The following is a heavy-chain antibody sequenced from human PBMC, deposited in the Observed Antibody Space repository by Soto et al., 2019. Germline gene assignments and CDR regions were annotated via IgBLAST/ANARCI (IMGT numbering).Heavy chain of an antibody. D-gene: IGHD3-10*01. Sequence: GGSLRLSCAASGFTVSSSYMTWVRQAPGKGLEWVPVIYSGGRTYYADSVKGRFTISRDNSKNTLYLQMNSLRAEDTAVYYCARGDSGSGPLDYWGQGTLVTVSS. V-gene: IGHV3-66*01. J-gene: IGHJ4*02. CDR1: GFTVSSSY. CDR3: ARGDSGSGPLDY. CDR2: IYSGGRT.